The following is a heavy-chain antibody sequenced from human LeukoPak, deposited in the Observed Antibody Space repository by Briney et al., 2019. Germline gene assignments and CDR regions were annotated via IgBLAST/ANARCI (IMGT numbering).Heavy chain of an antibody. CDR2: ISDSGGTT. J-gene: IGHJ3*02. Sequence: GRSLRLSCAASGFTFSSYGMHWVRQAPGKGLEWVSSISDSGGTTHYAESVRGRFSLSRDNFEKTLYLQMNRLRAEDTALYYCAKGKINHEGAFDIWGQGTRVIVAS. CDR1: GFTFSSYG. CDR3: AKGKINHEGAFDI. V-gene: IGHV3-23*01.